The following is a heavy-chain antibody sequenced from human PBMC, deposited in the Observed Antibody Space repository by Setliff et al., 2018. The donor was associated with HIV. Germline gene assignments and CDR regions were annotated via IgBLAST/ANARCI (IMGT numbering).Heavy chain of an antibody. CDR2: IHPKSGVA. CDR3: ARAHFLVAMTRNWFDP. J-gene: IGHJ5*02. V-gene: IGHV1-2*06. Sequence: ASVKVSCKSSGYTFTDFYIHWVRQAPGQGLEWIGRIHPKSGVADYLKKFQGRVTMTADTLTNTAHMEPIRQRFDDTAVYYCARAHFLVAMTRNWFDPWGQGTLVTVSS. CDR1: GYTFTDFY. D-gene: IGHD5-12*01.